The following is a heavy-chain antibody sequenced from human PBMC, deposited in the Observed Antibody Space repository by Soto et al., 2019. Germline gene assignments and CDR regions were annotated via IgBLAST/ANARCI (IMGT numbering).Heavy chain of an antibody. D-gene: IGHD1-26*01. Sequence: SETLSLTCTVSSAPVSSTTYTWGWIRQPPGKGLEWVESVCYGGRSYYNPSLNSRVTISVDTSKNQFSLKMTSVTAADTAVYYCARGVRSGSYPYYYAMDVWGQGTTVTVSS. CDR3: ARGVRSGSYPYYYAMDV. V-gene: IGHV4-39*01. CDR2: VCYGGRS. J-gene: IGHJ6*02. CDR1: SAPVSSTTYT.